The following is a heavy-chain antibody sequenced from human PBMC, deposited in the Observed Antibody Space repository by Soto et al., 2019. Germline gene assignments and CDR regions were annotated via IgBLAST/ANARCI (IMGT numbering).Heavy chain of an antibody. Sequence: GASVKVSCKASGYTFTTYDISWVRQAPGQGLEWMGRISTYNGNTNYPQSLQGRLTLTTDTSTTTAYMELSSLISEDTAVYYCASTGGWLRLPMDVWGQGTTVTVSS. D-gene: IGHD5-12*01. CDR3: ASTGGWLRLPMDV. J-gene: IGHJ6*02. CDR2: ISTYNGNT. CDR1: GYTFTTYD. V-gene: IGHV1-18*01.